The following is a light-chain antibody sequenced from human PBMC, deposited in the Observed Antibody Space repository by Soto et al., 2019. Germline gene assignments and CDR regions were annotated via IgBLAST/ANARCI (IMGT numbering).Light chain of an antibody. V-gene: IGKV3-15*01. Sequence: EIVLTQSPAPLSVSPGGGATLSCRASQSVSSHLAWYQQKPGQGPRLLIYDASTRATGIPARFSGSGSGTEFTLTISSLQSEDFGVYYCQHYDVWPRTFGQGTKVDIK. CDR2: DAS. CDR1: QSVSSH. CDR3: QHYDVWPRT. J-gene: IGKJ1*01.